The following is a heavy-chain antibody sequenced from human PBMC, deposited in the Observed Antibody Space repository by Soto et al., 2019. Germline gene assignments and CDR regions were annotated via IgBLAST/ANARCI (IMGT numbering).Heavy chain of an antibody. Sequence: QVQLVESGGGVVQPGRSLRLSCAASGFTFSSYGMHWVRQAPGKGLEWVAVISYDGSNKYYADSVKGRFTISRDNSKNTLYLQMNSLRAEDTAAYYCAKDLGVYIAVAGTGFDYWGQGTLVTVSS. CDR3: AKDLGVYIAVAGTGFDY. CDR1: GFTFSSYG. D-gene: IGHD6-19*01. V-gene: IGHV3-30*18. J-gene: IGHJ4*02. CDR2: ISYDGSNK.